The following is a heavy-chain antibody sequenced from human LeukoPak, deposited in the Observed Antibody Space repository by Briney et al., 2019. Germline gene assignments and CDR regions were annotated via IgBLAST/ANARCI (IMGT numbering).Heavy chain of an antibody. CDR2: ISSSSSYI. J-gene: IGHJ2*01. CDR1: GFTFSSYS. CDR3: ARELLRSSSWYFSWYFDL. V-gene: IGHV3-21*01. Sequence: GRSLRLSCAASGFTFSSYSMNWVRQAPGKGLEWVSSISSSSSYIYYADSVKGRFTISRDNAKNTLYLQMNSLRAEDTAVYYCARELLRSSSWYFSWYFDLWGRGTLVTVSS. D-gene: IGHD6-13*01.